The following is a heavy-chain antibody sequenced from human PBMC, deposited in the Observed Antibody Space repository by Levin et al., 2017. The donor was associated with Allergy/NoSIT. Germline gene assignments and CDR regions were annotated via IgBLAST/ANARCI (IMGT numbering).Heavy chain of an antibody. CDR2: ISYDGSNK. CDR1: GFTFSSYA. CDR3: VENGSGSYYNPIFGY. Sequence: SCAASGFTFSSYAMHWVRQAPGKGLEWVAVISYDGSNKYYADSVKGRFTISRDNSKNTLYLQMNSLRAEDTAVYYCVENGSGSYYNPIFGYWGQGTLVTVSS. J-gene: IGHJ4*02. V-gene: IGHV3-30*04. D-gene: IGHD3-10*01.